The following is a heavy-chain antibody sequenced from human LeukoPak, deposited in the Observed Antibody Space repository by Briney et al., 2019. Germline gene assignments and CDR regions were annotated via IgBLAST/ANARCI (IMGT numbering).Heavy chain of an antibody. V-gene: IGHV4-61*08. D-gene: IGHD6-13*01. CDR1: GGSIGTGDFY. CDR2: INHSGST. CDR3: ARENFIAAAGLDAFDI. J-gene: IGHJ3*02. Sequence: SETLSLTCSVSGGSIGTGDFYWSWIRQPPGKGLEWIGEINHSGSTNYNPSLKSRVTISVDTSKNQFSLKLSSVTAADTAVYYCARENFIAAAGLDAFDIWGQGTMVTVSS.